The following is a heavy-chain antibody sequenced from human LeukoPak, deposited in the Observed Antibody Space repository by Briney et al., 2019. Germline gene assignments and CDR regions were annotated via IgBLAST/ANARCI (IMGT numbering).Heavy chain of an antibody. Sequence: PSETLSLTCTVSGGSISSYYWSWFRQPPGKGLEWIGYIYYSGSTNYNPSLKSRVTISVDTSKNQFSLKLSSVTAADTAVYYCARVEPRITIFGVVINWFDPWGQGTLVTVSS. J-gene: IGHJ5*02. CDR3: ARVEPRITIFGVVINWFDP. CDR2: IYYSGST. CDR1: GGSISSYY. V-gene: IGHV4-59*01. D-gene: IGHD3-3*01.